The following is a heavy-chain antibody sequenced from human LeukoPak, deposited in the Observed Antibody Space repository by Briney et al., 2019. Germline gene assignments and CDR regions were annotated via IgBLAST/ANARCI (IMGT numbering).Heavy chain of an antibody. V-gene: IGHV1-2*02. CDR1: GYTFTGYY. Sequence: ASVKVSCKASGYTFTGYYIHWVRQAPGQGLEWMGWINPYSGDTAYAQKFQGRVTMTRDTSINTAYMELNRLKFDDTAVYYCAKSGLNRFDYWGQGTLVTVSS. CDR3: AKSGLNRFDY. CDR2: INPYSGDT. D-gene: IGHD2-15*01. J-gene: IGHJ4*02.